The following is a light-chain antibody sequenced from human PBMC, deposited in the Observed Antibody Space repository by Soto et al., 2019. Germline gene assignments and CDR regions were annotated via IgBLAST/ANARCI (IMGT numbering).Light chain of an antibody. CDR2: DAT. J-gene: IGKJ4*01. CDR1: QSVSSY. Sequence: EIVLTQSPATLSLSPGERATLSCRASQSVSSYLAWYQQKPGQAPRLLIYDATNRATGIPARFSGSGSGTDCTLTISSLEPEEFAVCYCQWGSKWPSLTFGGGTKVYIK. V-gene: IGKV3-11*01. CDR3: QWGSKWPSLT.